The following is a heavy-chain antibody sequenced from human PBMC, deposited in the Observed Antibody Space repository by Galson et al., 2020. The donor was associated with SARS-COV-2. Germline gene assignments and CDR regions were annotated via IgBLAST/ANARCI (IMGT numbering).Heavy chain of an antibody. D-gene: IGHD2-15*01. Sequence: GRSLRISCAASGFTLSSYEMNWVRQAPGKGLEWVSYISSSCSTIYYADSWKGRFTIPRDNAKTSLSLQMNSLRAEDTAVYYCARGGGEYCSGGSCGYDYWGQGTLVTVSS. V-gene: IGHV3-48*03. CDR3: ARGGGEYCSGGSCGYDY. CDR1: GFTLSSYE. CDR2: ISSSCSTI. J-gene: IGHJ4*02.